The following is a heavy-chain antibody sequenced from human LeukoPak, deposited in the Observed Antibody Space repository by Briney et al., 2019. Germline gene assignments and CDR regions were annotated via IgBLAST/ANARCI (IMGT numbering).Heavy chain of an antibody. V-gene: IGHV1-3*01. CDR3: ARDLGYCSSTSCRRGWFDP. Sequence: ASVKVSCKASGYIFTSYVMHWVRQAPGQRLEWMGWINAGNGNTKYSPKFQDRVTITRDTSASTAYMELSSLRSEDTAVYYCARDLGYCSSTSCRRGWFDPWGQGTLVTVSS. J-gene: IGHJ5*02. CDR2: INAGNGNT. CDR1: GYIFTSYV. D-gene: IGHD2-2*01.